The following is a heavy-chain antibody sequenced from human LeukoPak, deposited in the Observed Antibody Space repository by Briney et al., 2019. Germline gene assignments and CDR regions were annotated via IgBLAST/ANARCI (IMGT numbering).Heavy chain of an antibody. D-gene: IGHD3-22*01. V-gene: IGHV3-53*01. J-gene: IGHJ4*02. Sequence: PGGSLRLSCAASGXTVSRNYMTWVRQAPGKGLEWVSVIYSGGSTYYADSVKGRFTISRDNSKNTLYLQMNSLRAEDTAVYYCAGTIVGKWAIDYWGQGTLVAVSS. CDR3: AGTIVGKWAIDY. CDR2: IYSGGST. CDR1: GXTVSRNY.